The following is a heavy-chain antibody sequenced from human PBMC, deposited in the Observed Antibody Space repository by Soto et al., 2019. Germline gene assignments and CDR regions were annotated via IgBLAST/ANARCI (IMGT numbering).Heavy chain of an antibody. CDR1: GGTFSSYA. D-gene: IGHD5-18*01. CDR3: ASPLGARGYSYGRVYGMDV. J-gene: IGHJ6*02. V-gene: IGHV1-69*06. CDR2: IIPIFGTA. Sequence: QVQLVQSGAEVKKPGSSVKVSCKASGGTFSSYAISWVRQAPGQGLEWMGGIIPIFGTANYAQKFQGRVTITADKSTSTAYMELSSLRSEDTAVYYCASPLGARGYSYGRVYGMDVWGQGTTVTVSS.